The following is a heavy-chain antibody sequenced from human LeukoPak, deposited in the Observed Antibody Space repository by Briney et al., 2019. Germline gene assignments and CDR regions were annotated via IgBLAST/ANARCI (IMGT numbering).Heavy chain of an antibody. CDR1: GGSFSGYY. V-gene: IGHV4-34*01. Sequence: SETLSLTCAVYGGSFSGYYWSWIRQPPGRGLEWIGEINHSGSTNYNPSLKSRVTISVDTSKNQFSLKLSSVTAADTAVYYCARQYSSGWYYFDYWGQGTLVTVSS. J-gene: IGHJ4*02. CDR2: INHSGST. D-gene: IGHD6-19*01. CDR3: ARQYSSGWYYFDY.